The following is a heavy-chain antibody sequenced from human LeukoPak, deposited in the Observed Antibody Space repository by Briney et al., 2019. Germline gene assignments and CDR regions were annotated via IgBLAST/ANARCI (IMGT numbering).Heavy chain of an antibody. J-gene: IGHJ4*02. V-gene: IGHV4-59*08. CDR2: IYYSGST. Sequence: SETLSLTCTVSGGSISGDYWSWIRQPPGKGLEWIGYIYYSGSTNYNPSLKSRVTISVDTSKNQFSLKLSSVTAADTAVYYCARGYYGDYLNYFDYWGQGTLVTVSS. CDR3: ARGYYGDYLNYFDY. D-gene: IGHD4-17*01. CDR1: GGSISGDY.